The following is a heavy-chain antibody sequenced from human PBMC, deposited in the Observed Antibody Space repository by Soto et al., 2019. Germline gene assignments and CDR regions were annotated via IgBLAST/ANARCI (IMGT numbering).Heavy chain of an antibody. V-gene: IGHV3-30*04. CDR3: ASEYVTGYYTVIGH. D-gene: IGHD3-9*01. J-gene: IGHJ4*02. Sequence: QVQLVESGGGVVQPGRSLRLSCAASGFTFSTYYMHWVRKATGKGLEWVAVLSYDVRNKYYADSVKGRFTISRDNAKNTLYLQMNSLRAEDSAVYYSASEYVTGYYTVIGHWGQVCLLTVSS. CDR1: GFTFSTYY. CDR2: LSYDVRNK.